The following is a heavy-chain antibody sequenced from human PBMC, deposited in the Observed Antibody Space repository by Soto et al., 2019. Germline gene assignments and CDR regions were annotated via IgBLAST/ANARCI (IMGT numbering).Heavy chain of an antibody. D-gene: IGHD2-15*01. J-gene: IGHJ5*02. CDR3: TRAPLRCSGGSCYSADA. CDR2: IRSSHYGATT. CDR1: GFTFRYHV. V-gene: IGHV3-49*02. Sequence: PGGSLRLSCATSGFTFRYHVMSWVGQPPGKGLDWVGFIRSSHYGATTEYAASVKGRFFISRDDSKSIASHQMHNLETEDTAVYYCTRAPLRCSGGSCYSADAWGQGTLVTVS.